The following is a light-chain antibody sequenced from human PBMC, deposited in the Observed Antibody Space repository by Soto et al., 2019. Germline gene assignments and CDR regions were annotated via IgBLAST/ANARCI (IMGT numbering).Light chain of an antibody. CDR1: RSNIGAGYD. CDR3: QSYDRSLSGSV. V-gene: IGLV1-40*01. J-gene: IGLJ2*01. CDR2: GNS. Sequence: QSVLTQPPSVSGAPGQRVTISCTGSRSNIGAGYDVHWYQQLPGTAPKLLIYGNSNRPSGVPDRFSGSKSGTSASLAITGLQAEDEADYYCQSYDRSLSGSVFGGGTKVTVL.